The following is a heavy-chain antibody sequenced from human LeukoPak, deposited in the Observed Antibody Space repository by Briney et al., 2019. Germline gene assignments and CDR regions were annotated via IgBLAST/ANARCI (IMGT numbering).Heavy chain of an antibody. V-gene: IGHV3-7*01. J-gene: IGHJ4*02. Sequence: PGGSLRLSCAASGFTFSSYWMSWVRQAPGKGLEWVANIKQDGSEKYYVDSVKGRFTISRDNAKNSLYLQMNSLRAEDTAVYYCARGGLLGVVVAATNPGIDYWGQGTLVTVSS. CDR1: GFTFSSYW. D-gene: IGHD2-15*01. CDR2: IKQDGSEK. CDR3: ARGGLLGVVVAATNPGIDY.